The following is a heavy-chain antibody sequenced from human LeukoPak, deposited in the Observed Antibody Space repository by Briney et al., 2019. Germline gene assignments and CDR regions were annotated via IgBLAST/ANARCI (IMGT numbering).Heavy chain of an antibody. CDR1: GGSISSSSYY. V-gene: IGHV4-39*01. D-gene: IGHD5-12*01. CDR2: IYYSGST. CDR3: ARRGGYGSFEY. J-gene: IGHJ4*02. Sequence: SETLSLTCTVSGGSISSSSYYWGWIRQPPGKGLEWIGSIYYSGSTYYNPSLKSRVTISVDTSKNQFSLKLSSVTAADTAVYYCARRGGYGSFEYWGQGTLVTVSS.